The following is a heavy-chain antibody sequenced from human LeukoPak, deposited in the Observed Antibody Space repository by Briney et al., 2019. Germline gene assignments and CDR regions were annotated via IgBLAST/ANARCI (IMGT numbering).Heavy chain of an antibody. Sequence: PGGSLRLSCAASGFTFSDYYMSWVRQAPGKGLEWVSYISSSGSTIFNADSVKGRFNISRDNDKNSLSLKMNSLRAEDTAVYFCAREIGSSLYRHYFDYWGQGTLVTVSS. CDR3: AREIGSSLYRHYFDY. CDR2: ISSSGSTI. D-gene: IGHD1-26*01. J-gene: IGHJ4*02. V-gene: IGHV3-11*04. CDR1: GFTFSDYY.